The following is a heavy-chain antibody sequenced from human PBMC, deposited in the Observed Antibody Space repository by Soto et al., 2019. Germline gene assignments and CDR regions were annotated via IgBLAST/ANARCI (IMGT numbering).Heavy chain of an antibody. D-gene: IGHD3-16*01. V-gene: IGHV4-30-2*01. J-gene: IGHJ6*02. Sequence: LSLTCTVSNGSISSGGYSWSWIRQTPGKGLDWIGYIYPTGKTYYNPSLKNRATLSIDTSQNQFSLQLTSVTAADTAVYYCARAPPGPAPRWGVWGHGXTVTVPS. CDR1: NGSISSGGYS. CDR2: IYPTGKT. CDR3: ARAPPGPAPRWGV.